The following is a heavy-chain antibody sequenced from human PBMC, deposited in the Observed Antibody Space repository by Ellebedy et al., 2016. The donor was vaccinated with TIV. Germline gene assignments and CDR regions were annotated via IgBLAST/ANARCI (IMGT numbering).Heavy chain of an antibody. Sequence: GESLKISCAASGFTVSSIHMNWVRQAPGKGLEWVSVLFSTGTTNYADSVKGRFTISRDNSKNTLYLQMNNLRVEDTAVYYCARGGWPNYYYTYWGQGTLVTVSS. CDR2: LFSTGTT. D-gene: IGHD1-1*01. V-gene: IGHV3-53*01. J-gene: IGHJ4*02. CDR1: GFTVSSIH. CDR3: ARGGWPNYYYTY.